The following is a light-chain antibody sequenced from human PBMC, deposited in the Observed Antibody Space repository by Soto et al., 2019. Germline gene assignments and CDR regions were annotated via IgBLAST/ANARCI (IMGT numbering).Light chain of an antibody. Sequence: SSELTQPPSVSVAPGKTASITCGGNNIATKSVHWYQQRLGQAPVLVIYYDSDRPSGIPERFSGSNSGNTAALTISRVEAGDEAAYYCQVWDSTTAHVVFGGGTKLTVL. CDR2: YDS. J-gene: IGLJ2*01. V-gene: IGLV3-21*04. CDR1: NIATKS. CDR3: QVWDSTTAHVV.